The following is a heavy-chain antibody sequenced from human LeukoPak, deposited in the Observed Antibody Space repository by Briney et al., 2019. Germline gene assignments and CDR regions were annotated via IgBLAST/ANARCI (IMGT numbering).Heavy chain of an antibody. CDR2: ISGSGGST. D-gene: IGHD4-23*01. Sequence: GGSLRLSCAASGFTFSSYAMSWVRQAPGKGLEWVPAISGSGGSTYYADSVKGRFTISRDNSKNTLYLQMNSLRAEDTAVYYCAKPRSYYGGNFDYWGQGTLVTVSS. J-gene: IGHJ4*02. V-gene: IGHV3-23*01. CDR1: GFTFSSYA. CDR3: AKPRSYYGGNFDY.